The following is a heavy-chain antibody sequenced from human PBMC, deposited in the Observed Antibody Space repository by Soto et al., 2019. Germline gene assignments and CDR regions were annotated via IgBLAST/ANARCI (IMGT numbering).Heavy chain of an antibody. CDR1: GFTFSSYA. CDR2: IKSKTDGGTT. CDR3: TTRLQYLRTNGP. Sequence: GGSLRLSCAASGFTFSSYAMHWVRQAPGKGLEWVGRIKSKTDGGTTDYAAPVKGRFTISRDDSKNTLYLQMNSLKTEDTAVYYCTTRLQYLRTNGPWGQGTLVTVSS. V-gene: IGHV3-15*07. D-gene: IGHD4-4*01. J-gene: IGHJ5*02.